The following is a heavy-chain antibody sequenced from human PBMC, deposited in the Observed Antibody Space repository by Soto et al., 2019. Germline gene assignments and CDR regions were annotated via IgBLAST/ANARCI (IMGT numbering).Heavy chain of an antibody. V-gene: IGHV3-23*01. J-gene: IGHJ6*02. D-gene: IGHD4-17*01. CDR3: AKGVYGESWYGMDV. Sequence: GGSLRLSCAASGFTFSNHAMIWVRQAPGKGLEWVSAISGIGGGTYYADSVEGRFTISRDKSKNTVYLQINSLRAEDTAVYYCAKGVYGESWYGMDVWGQGTKVTVSS. CDR2: ISGIGGGT. CDR1: GFTFSNHA.